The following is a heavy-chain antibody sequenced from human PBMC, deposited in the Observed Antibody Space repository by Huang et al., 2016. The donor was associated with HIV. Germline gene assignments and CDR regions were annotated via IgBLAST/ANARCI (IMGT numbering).Heavy chain of an antibody. D-gene: IGHD6-6*01. Sequence: QVQLVQSGAEVKNPGASVRVSCKASGYTFTDSNIHWVRQAPGQGLELMGWINPKRGGKIYAQRFQGRITMTRDTTSSTVHMDLRRIQSDDTAVYFCARDWSFGSSTSPADWGQGTLVTVSS. J-gene: IGHJ4*02. CDR3: ARDWSFGSSTSPAD. CDR1: GYTFTDSN. CDR2: INPKRGGK. V-gene: IGHV1-2*02.